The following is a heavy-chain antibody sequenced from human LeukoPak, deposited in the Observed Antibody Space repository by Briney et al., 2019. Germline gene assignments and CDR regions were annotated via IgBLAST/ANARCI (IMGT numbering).Heavy chain of an antibody. V-gene: IGHV4-4*09. CDR2: IYTSGST. D-gene: IGHD6-13*01. J-gene: IGHJ6*03. CDR1: GGSISNYY. Sequence: SETLSLTCTVSGGSISNYYWSGLRQPPGKGLEGIGFIYTSGSTNYNPSLKSRVTISVDTSKNQFSLKLSSVTAADTAEYYCARQAFGTYSSSWVYYYYYMDVWGKGTTVTVSS. CDR3: ARQAFGTYSSSWVYYYYYMDV.